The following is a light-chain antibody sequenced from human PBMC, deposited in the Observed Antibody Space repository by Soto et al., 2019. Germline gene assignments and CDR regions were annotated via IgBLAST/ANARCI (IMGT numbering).Light chain of an antibody. Sequence: QSALTQPAPVSGSPGQSITISCTGTSGDIGSYNRVSWYQPHPGKAPKRIIYEVTDRPSGVSNRFSGSKSGNTASLTISGLQSEDEAEYYCSSYTNINTRACVFGTGTKVTVL. CDR2: EVT. CDR1: SGDIGSYNR. CDR3: SSYTNINTRACV. J-gene: IGLJ1*01. V-gene: IGLV2-14*01.